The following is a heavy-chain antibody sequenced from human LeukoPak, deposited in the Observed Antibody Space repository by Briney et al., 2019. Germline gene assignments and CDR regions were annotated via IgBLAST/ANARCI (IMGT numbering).Heavy chain of an antibody. V-gene: IGHV3-43*01. J-gene: IGHJ4*02. CDR3: AKDITPIVVVPAAMGY. D-gene: IGHD2-2*01. Sequence: PGGSLRLSCAASGFTFDDYTMHWVRQAPGKGLEWVSLISWDGGSTYYADSVKGRFTISRDNSKNSLYLQMNSLRTEDTALYYCAKDITPIVVVPAAMGYWGRGTLVTVSS. CDR1: GFTFDDYT. CDR2: ISWDGGST.